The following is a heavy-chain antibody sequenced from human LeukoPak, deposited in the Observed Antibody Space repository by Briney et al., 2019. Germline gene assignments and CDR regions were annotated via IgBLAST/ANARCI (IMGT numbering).Heavy chain of an antibody. V-gene: IGHV3-48*04. D-gene: IGHD2-2*01. CDR1: GFTFTIFG. J-gene: IGHJ4*02. CDR3: AREIKPAAI. CDR2: IDARSGIT. Sequence: GGSLRLSCAASGFTFTIFGLNWVRQAPGKGPEWVSYIDARSGITYYADSVQGRFTISRDNAKNTLYLQMNSLRAEDTAVYYCAREIKPAAIWGQGTLVTVSS.